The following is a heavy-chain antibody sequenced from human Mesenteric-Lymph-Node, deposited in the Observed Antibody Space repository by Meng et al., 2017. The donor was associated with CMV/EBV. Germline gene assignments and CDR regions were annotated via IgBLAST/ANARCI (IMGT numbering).Heavy chain of an antibody. J-gene: IGHJ4*02. D-gene: IGHD3-9*01. CDR1: GFTFSDYY. CDR3: ARFPDPYLTPRGFDY. CDR2: ISSSGSTI. V-gene: IGHV3-11*01. Sequence: GESLKISCTASGFTFSDYYMSWIRQAPGKGLEWVSYISSSGSTIYYADSVKGRFTISRDNAKKSLYLQMNSLRAEDTAVYYCARFPDPYLTPRGFDYWGQGTLVTVSS.